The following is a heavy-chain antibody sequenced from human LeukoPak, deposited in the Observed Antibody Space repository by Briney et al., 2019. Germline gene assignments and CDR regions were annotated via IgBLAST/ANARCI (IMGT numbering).Heavy chain of an antibody. CDR3: ARRTGYGMDV. CDR2: IYYSGST. V-gene: IGHV4-59*08. J-gene: IGHJ6*02. D-gene: IGHD1-14*01. Sequence: SETLSLTCTVSGGSISSYYWSWIRQPPGKGLEWIGYIYYSGSTNYNPSLKSRVTTSVDTSKNQFSLKLSSVTAADTAVYYCARRTGYGMDVWGQGTTVTVSS. CDR1: GGSISSYY.